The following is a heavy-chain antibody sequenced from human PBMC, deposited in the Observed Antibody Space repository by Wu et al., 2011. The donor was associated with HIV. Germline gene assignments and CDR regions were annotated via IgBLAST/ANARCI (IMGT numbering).Heavy chain of an antibody. V-gene: IGHV1-2*02. J-gene: IGHJ4*02. CDR2: INPNSGGT. D-gene: IGHD3-10*01. CDR3: ARGLLLYYGSGSYSDY. CDR1: GDTSTNYH. Sequence: IVQSGAEVRKSGASVKVSCRASGDTSTNYHINWIRLAPGQGLEWMGWINPNSGGTNYAQKFQGRVTMTRDTSISTAYMELSRLRSDDTAVYYCARGLLLYYGSGSYSDYWAQGTLVTVSS.